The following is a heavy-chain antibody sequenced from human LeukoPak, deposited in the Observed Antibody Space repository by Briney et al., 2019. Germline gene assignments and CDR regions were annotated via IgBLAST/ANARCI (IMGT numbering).Heavy chain of an antibody. CDR1: GGSFSGYY. CDR3: ARQRQDYYYYYYMDV. J-gene: IGHJ6*03. Sequence: SETLSLTCAVYGGSFSGYYWSWIRQPPGKGLEWIGEINHSGSTNYNPSLKSRVTISVDTSKNQFSLKLSSVTAADTAVYYCARQRQDYYYYYYMDVWGKGTTVTVSS. V-gene: IGHV4-34*01. CDR2: INHSGST.